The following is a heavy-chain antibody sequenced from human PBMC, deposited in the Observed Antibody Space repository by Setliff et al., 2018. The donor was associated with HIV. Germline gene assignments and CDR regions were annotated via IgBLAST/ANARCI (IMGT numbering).Heavy chain of an antibody. J-gene: IGHJ5*02. CDR3: ARGGAFAEIFLKNWFDP. Sequence: PSETLSLTCAVYGDSFSEFYWNWIRQPPGKGLEWIGKIGHNGNTYYIPSLKSRVTLSVDTSKNQISLNVRSVTAADTAVYYCARGGAFAEIFLKNWFDPWGQGTLVTVSS. V-gene: IGHV4-34*01. CDR1: GDSFSEFY. CDR2: IGHNGNT. D-gene: IGHD3-10*01.